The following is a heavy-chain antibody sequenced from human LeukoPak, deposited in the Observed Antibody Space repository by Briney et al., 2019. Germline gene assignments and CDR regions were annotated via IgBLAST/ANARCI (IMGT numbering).Heavy chain of an antibody. CDR2: IKDDGAKT. D-gene: IGHD3-22*01. J-gene: IGHJ4*02. V-gene: IGHV3-30*02. Sequence: GGSLRLSCAASGFTFNTYPMHWVRQAPGKGLEGVALIKDDGAKTNYADSVRGRFTISRDNSRSTVYLQMNSLKPDDTAVYYCATQTITLVVVISPFDYWGQGALVTVSS. CDR3: ATQTITLVVVISPFDY. CDR1: GFTFNTYP.